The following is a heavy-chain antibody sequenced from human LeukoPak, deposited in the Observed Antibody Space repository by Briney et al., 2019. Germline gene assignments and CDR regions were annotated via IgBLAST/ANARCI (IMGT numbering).Heavy chain of an antibody. D-gene: IGHD5-24*01. V-gene: IGHV4-59*01. CDR2: IYYSEST. Sequence: SETLSLTCTVSGGSIGSYYWNWIRQPPGKGLEWNGYIYYSESTNYNPSLKSRATISVDTSKNQFSLKVSSVTAADTAVYYCARSKDGFNADYWGQGILVTVSS. CDR3: ARSKDGFNADY. CDR1: GGSIGSYY. J-gene: IGHJ4*02.